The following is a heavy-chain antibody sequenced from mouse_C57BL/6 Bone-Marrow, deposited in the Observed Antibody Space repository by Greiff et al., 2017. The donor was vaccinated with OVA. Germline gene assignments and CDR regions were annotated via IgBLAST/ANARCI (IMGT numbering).Heavy chain of an antibody. V-gene: IGHV1-55*01. J-gene: IGHJ1*03. CDR2: LYPGSGST. D-gene: IGHD1-1*01. CDR3: ARASAVLQYFDV. CDR1: GYTFTSYW. Sequence: VQLQQSGAELVKPGASVKMSCKASGYTFTSYWITWVKQRPGQGLEWIGDLYPGSGSTNYNEKFKSKATLTVDTSSSTAYMQLSSLTSEDSAVYYCARASAVLQYFDVWGTGTTVTVSS.